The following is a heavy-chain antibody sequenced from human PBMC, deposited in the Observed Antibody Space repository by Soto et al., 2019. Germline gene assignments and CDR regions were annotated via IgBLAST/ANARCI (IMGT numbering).Heavy chain of an antibody. Sequence: QVQLQESGPGLVQPSQTLSLTCTVSGGSISSGGYYWSWIRHHPGTGLEWIGHISYSGRTYYNRPLKSRDTISVDTSRNQFALIVKSVTAADTAVYYCARAVLHWGQGTLVTVSS. J-gene: IGHJ4*01. CDR3: ARAVLH. V-gene: IGHV4-31*03. CDR1: GGSISSGGYY. CDR2: ISYSGRT. D-gene: IGHD4-17*01.